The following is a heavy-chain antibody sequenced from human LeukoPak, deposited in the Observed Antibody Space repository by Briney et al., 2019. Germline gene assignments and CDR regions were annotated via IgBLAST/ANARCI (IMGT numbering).Heavy chain of an antibody. Sequence: SETLSLTCAASGGSISSYYWIWIRQPAGKGLEWIWHIYTSGSTNYNPSLKSRVTMTVDTSKNQSSLKLISVTAAATAVYYCAGSLISYYYGSGSPYFDYGGQGTLVTVPS. CDR3: AGSLISYYYGSGSPYFDY. CDR1: GGSISSYY. CDR2: IYTSGST. J-gene: IGHJ4*02. D-gene: IGHD3-10*01. V-gene: IGHV4-4*07.